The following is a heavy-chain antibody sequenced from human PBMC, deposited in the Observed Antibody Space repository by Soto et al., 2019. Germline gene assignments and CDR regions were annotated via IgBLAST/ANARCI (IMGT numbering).Heavy chain of an antibody. CDR3: TTGVGYCSSTSCQQFDY. V-gene: IGHV3-15*07. D-gene: IGHD2-2*01. CDR2: IKSKTDGRTT. Sequence: GGSLRLSCAASGFTFSNAWMNWVRQAPGKGLEWVGRIKSKTDGRTTDYAAPVKGRFTTSRDDSKNTLYLQMNSLKTEDTAVYYCTTGVGYCSSTSCQQFDYWGQGTVVTVSS. J-gene: IGHJ4*02. CDR1: GFTFSNAW.